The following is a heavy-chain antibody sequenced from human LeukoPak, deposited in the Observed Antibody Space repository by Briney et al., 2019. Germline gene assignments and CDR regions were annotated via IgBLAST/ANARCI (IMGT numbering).Heavy chain of an antibody. J-gene: IGHJ4*02. CDR3: ARERTYYYDSNPDYFDY. CDR2: IWYDGSDK. Sequence: GGSLRLSCGASGFTFSSFGMHWLRQAPGKGLEWVAIIWYDGSDKYYSESVKGRFTISRDNAKNSLYLQMNSLRAGDTALYYCARERTYYYDSNPDYFDYWGQGTLVTVSS. V-gene: IGHV3-33*01. D-gene: IGHD3-22*01. CDR1: GFTFSSFG.